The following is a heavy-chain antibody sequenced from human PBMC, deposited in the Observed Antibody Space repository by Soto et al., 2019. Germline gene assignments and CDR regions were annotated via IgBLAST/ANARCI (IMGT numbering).Heavy chain of an antibody. CDR2: TYYRSKWYN. Sequence: SQTLSLTCAISGDSVSSNSAAWNWIRQSPPRGLEWLGRTYYRSKWYNDYAVSVKSRITINPDTSKNQFSLQLNSVTPEDTAVYYCARFEYSSSEDAFDIWGQGTMVTVSS. CDR1: GDSVSSNSAA. CDR3: ARFEYSSSEDAFDI. V-gene: IGHV6-1*01. D-gene: IGHD6-6*01. J-gene: IGHJ3*02.